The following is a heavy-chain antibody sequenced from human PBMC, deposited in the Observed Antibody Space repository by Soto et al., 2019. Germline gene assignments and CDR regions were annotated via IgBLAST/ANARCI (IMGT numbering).Heavy chain of an antibody. CDR3: ARPPNPWEPYAFHI. J-gene: IGHJ3*02. D-gene: IGHD1-26*01. V-gene: IGHV1-2*04. CDR1: GYTFTAYY. CDR2: VNPHSGAT. Sequence: ASVKVSCKASGYTFTAYYIHWLRQAPGQGLEWMGWVNPHSGATVFAQKFLGSVTLTTDTSINTAYMELTSLTSDDTALYYCARPPNPWEPYAFHIWGHGTLVTV.